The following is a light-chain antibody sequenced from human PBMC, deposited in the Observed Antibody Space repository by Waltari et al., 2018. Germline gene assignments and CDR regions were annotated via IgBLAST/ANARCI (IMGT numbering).Light chain of an antibody. Sequence: QSALTQPPSASGSPGQSVTISCTGTRSHVGGYNYVSWYQQHPGKPPKLRISEVSKRPSGVPDRFSGSKSGNTASLTVSGLQAEDEADYYCSSYAGSNSVVFGGGTKLTVL. CDR3: SSYAGSNSVV. V-gene: IGLV2-8*01. CDR1: RSHVGGYNY. J-gene: IGLJ2*01. CDR2: EVS.